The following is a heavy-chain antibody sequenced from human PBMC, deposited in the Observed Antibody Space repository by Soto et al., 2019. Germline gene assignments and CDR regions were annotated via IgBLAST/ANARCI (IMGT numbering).Heavy chain of an antibody. Sequence: GGSLRLSCAASGFTFSSYWMHCVRQAPGKGLVWVSRINSDGSDRCYAALVEGRFTISRDNYKNTLYLQMNSLRAEDTAVYYCARDRGRYCSSTSCYLYGMDVCGQGTKVTVSS. CDR2: INSDGSDR. V-gene: IGHV3-74*01. CDR3: ARDRGRYCSSTSCYLYGMDV. J-gene: IGHJ6*02. CDR1: GFTFSSYW. D-gene: IGHD2-2*01.